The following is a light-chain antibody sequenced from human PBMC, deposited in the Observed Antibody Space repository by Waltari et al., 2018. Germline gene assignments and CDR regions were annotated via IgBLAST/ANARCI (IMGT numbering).Light chain of an antibody. Sequence: EIVLTQSPGTLSLSPGERATLSCRASQSVSSSYLAWYQQKPGQAPRLLIYGASSRATGIPDRFSGGGSETDFSLTISRLEPEDFAVYYCQHYVRLPATFGQGTKVEIK. CDR1: QSVSSSY. CDR3: QHYVRLPAT. J-gene: IGKJ1*01. V-gene: IGKV3-20*01. CDR2: GAS.